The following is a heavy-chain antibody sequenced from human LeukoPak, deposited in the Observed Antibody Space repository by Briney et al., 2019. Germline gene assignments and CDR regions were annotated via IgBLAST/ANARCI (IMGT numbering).Heavy chain of an antibody. Sequence: PGGSLRLSCAASGFTVNGNYMSWVRQAPGKRLEWVSVIYGGGSTSYADSVKGRFIISRDNSKNTLYLQMNSLRADDTAVYYCARDRSDGNYYMVVWGKGTTVIVSS. J-gene: IGHJ6*03. D-gene: IGHD5-24*01. V-gene: IGHV3-53*01. CDR2: IYGGGST. CDR1: GFTVNGNY. CDR3: ARDRSDGNYYMVV.